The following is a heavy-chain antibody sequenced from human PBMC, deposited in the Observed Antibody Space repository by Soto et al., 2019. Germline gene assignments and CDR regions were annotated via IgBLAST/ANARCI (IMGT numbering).Heavy chain of an antibody. V-gene: IGHV4-59*01. Sequence: PSETLSLTCNVSGGSISNYYWTWVRQSPEKGLEWIGYMYYNGNINYNPSLKSRVTISIDTSKNQFSLTLKSVTAADTAVYYCASGGNWCDPWGQGVLVTVSS. CDR2: MYYNGNI. CDR3: ASGGNWCDP. D-gene: IGHD3-16*01. CDR1: GGSISNYY. J-gene: IGHJ5*02.